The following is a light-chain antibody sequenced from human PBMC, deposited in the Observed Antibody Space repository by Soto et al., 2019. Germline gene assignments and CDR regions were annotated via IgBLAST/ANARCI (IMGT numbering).Light chain of an antibody. V-gene: IGKV3-20*01. J-gene: IGKJ5*01. Sequence: DIGLTQSPGTLSLSPGERGNLXCRASQSVSSNTVAWYHHQPGQQPRLLIYGASSRAHGSSDRFSGSGSVTDFTRTISRLEPEDFAVYYGQQYGSSFITFGQGTRLEIK. CDR1: QSVSSNT. CDR2: GAS. CDR3: QQYGSSFIT.